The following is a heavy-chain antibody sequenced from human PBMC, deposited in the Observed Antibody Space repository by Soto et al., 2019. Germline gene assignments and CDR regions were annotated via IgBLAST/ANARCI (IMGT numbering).Heavy chain of an antibody. D-gene: IGHD6-13*01. V-gene: IGHV4-59*01. CDR1: GGSISSYY. CDR2: IYYSGST. Sequence: SETLSLTCTVSGGSISSYYWSWIRQPPGKGLEWIGYIYYSGSTNHNPSLKSRVTISVDTSKNQFSLKLSSVTAADTAVYYCASRSIAAAGTNYYYGMDAWGQGTTVTVSS. J-gene: IGHJ6*02. CDR3: ASRSIAAAGTNYYYGMDA.